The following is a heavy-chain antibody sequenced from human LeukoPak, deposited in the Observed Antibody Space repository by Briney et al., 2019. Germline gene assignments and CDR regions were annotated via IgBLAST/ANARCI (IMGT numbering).Heavy chain of an antibody. D-gene: IGHD5-12*01. J-gene: IGHJ1*01. CDR2: ISGSSNDK. V-gene: IGHV3-21*01. Sequence: GGSLRHSCLASGFTFSRYSMKWVRQAPGKGLEWVSSISGSSNDKHYIDSVKGRFTISRDNAKNSLFLQMNSLRAEDTAVYYCVRAEGSSGSSEYFQHWGQGTLVTVSS. CDR1: GFTFSRYS. CDR3: VRAEGSSGSSEYFQH.